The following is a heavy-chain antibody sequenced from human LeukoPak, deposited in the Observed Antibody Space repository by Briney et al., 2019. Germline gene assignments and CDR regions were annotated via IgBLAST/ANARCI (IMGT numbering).Heavy chain of an antibody. CDR3: AKGQTVYDWAYYYYMDV. CDR2: ISGSGGST. V-gene: IGHV3-23*01. J-gene: IGHJ6*03. D-gene: IGHD3-16*01. Sequence: PGGSLRLSCAASGFTFSSYAMSWVRQAPGKGLEWVSAISGSGGSTYYADSVKGRFTISRDNSKDTLYLQMNSLRAEDTAVYYCAKGQTVYDWAYYYYMDVWGKGTTVTVSS. CDR1: GFTFSSYA.